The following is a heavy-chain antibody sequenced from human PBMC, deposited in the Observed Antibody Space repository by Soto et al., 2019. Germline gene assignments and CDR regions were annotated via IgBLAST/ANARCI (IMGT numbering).Heavy chain of an antibody. V-gene: IGHV1-46*01. CDR2: INPSGGST. CDR3: ARDHLGRYYYDSSGYYPPDY. J-gene: IGHJ4*02. CDR1: GYTFTSYY. D-gene: IGHD3-22*01. Sequence: GASVKVSCKASGYTFTSYYMHWVRQAPGQGLEWMGIINPSGGSTSYAPRFQGRVTMTRDTSTSTVYMELSSLTSEDTAVYYCARDHLGRYYYDSSGYYPPDYWGQGALVTVSS.